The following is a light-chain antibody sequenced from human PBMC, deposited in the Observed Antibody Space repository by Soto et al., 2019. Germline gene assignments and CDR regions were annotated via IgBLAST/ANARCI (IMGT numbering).Light chain of an antibody. CDR3: CSHAGTWV. Sequence: QAASVSGSPGQSITISCTGTSSDVGSYNLVSWYQYHPGKAPKLMIYEGSKRPSGVSNRFSGSKSGNTASLTISGLQAEDEGDYYCCSHAGTWVFGGGTKLTVL. CDR2: EGS. J-gene: IGLJ3*02. V-gene: IGLV2-23*01. CDR1: SSDVGSYNL.